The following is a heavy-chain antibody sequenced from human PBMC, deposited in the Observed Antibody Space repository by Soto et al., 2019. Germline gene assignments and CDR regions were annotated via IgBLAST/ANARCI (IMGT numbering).Heavy chain of an antibody. CDR1: GGSVSSGSYY. Sequence: SETLSLTCTVSGGSVSSGSYYWSWIRQPPGKGLEWIGYIYYSGSTNYNPSLKSRVTISVDTSKNQFSLKLSSVTAADTAVYYCARDPSAYCGGDCYWNDAFDIWDQGTWSPSPQ. CDR3: ARDPSAYCGGDCYWNDAFDI. D-gene: IGHD2-21*02. CDR2: IYYSGST. V-gene: IGHV4-61*01. J-gene: IGHJ3*02.